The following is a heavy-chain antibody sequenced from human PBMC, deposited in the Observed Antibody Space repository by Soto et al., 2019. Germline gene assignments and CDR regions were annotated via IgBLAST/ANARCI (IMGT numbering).Heavy chain of an antibody. J-gene: IGHJ4*02. CDR2: IYYSGST. CDR3: AREFYCGGDCPTPGYFDY. Sequence: QVQLQESGPGLVKPSQTLSLTCTVSGGSISSGGYYWSWIRQHPGKGLEWIGYIYYSGSTYYNPSLKSRVTISVDTSKNQFSLKLSSVTAADTAVYYCAREFYCGGDCPTPGYFDYWGQGTLVTVSS. V-gene: IGHV4-31*03. CDR1: GGSISSGGYY. D-gene: IGHD2-21*02.